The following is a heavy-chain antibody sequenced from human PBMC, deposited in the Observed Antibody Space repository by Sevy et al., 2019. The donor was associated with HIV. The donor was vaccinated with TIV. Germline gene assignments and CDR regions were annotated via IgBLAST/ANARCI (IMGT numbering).Heavy chain of an antibody. Sequence: SETLSLTCTVSGGSISSYYWSWIRQPPGKGLEWIGYIYYSGRTNYNPSLKSRVTISVDTSKNQLSLKLSSVTAADTAVYYCARQGTENYYYYYMDVWGKGTTVTVSS. CDR2: IYYSGRT. CDR3: ARQGTENYYYYYMDV. CDR1: GGSISSYY. J-gene: IGHJ6*03. D-gene: IGHD1-1*01. V-gene: IGHV4-59*01.